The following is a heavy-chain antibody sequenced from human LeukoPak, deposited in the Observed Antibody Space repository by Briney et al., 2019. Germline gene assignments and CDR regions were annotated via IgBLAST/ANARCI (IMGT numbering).Heavy chain of an antibody. CDR3: ARAEGMATIIN. CDR1: GFTFSSYS. CDR2: ISGSSSYI. J-gene: IGHJ4*02. Sequence: KPGGSLRLSCAASGFTFSSYSMNWVRQAPGKGLEWVSSISGSSSYIYYADSVKGRFTISRDNAKNSLYLQMNSLRAEDTAVYYCARAEGMATIINWGQGTLVAVSS. V-gene: IGHV3-21*01. D-gene: IGHD5-24*01.